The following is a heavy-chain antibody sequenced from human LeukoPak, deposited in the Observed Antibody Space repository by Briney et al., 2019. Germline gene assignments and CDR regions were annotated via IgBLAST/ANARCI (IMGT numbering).Heavy chain of an antibody. CDR1: GFTFSNCA. Sequence: GGSLRLSCSASGFTFSNCAMHWVRQAPGKGPEYVSVISSYGDKTYYADSVKGRFTISRDNSKNTVSLQMSSLRAEDTAVYYCVKDLYKGDTSSWYYFDYWAREPWSPSPQ. CDR3: VKDLYKGDTSSWYYFDY. V-gene: IGHV3-64D*06. CDR2: ISSYGDKT. D-gene: IGHD6-13*01. J-gene: IGHJ4*02.